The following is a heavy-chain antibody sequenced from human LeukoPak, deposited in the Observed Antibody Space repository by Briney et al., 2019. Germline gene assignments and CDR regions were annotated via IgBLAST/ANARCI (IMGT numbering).Heavy chain of an antibody. CDR2: INHSGST. V-gene: IGHV4-34*01. Sequence: GSLRLSCAASGFTFSSYAMSWIRQPPGKGLEWIGEINHSGSTNYNPSLKSRVTISVDTSKNQFSLKLSSVTAADTAVYYCARGFPYCSGGSCRPQFDYWGQGTLVTVSS. J-gene: IGHJ4*02. CDR3: ARGFPYCSGGSCRPQFDY. D-gene: IGHD2-15*01. CDR1: GFTFSSYA.